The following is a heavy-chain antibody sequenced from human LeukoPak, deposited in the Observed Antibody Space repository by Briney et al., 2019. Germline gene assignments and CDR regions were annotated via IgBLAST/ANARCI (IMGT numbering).Heavy chain of an antibody. CDR2: INPSGGST. J-gene: IGHJ4*02. D-gene: IGHD6-19*01. CDR1: GYTFTAYY. V-gene: IGHV1-46*01. Sequence: ASVKVCCKASGYTFTAYYIHWVPQAPGQGLEWMGIINPSGGSTTYAQNFQGRVTMTRDTSTSAVYMELSSLRSEDTAVYYCARGGSLAVAPHLYYFDYWGQGTLVTVSS. CDR3: ARGGSLAVAPHLYYFDY.